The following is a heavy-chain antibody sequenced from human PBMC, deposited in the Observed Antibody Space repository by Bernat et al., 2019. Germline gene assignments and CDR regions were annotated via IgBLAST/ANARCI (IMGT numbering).Heavy chain of an antibody. J-gene: IGHJ2*01. CDR1: GGSISSSSYY. CDR2: IYYSGST. D-gene: IGHD6-19*01. V-gene: IGHV4-39*01. Sequence: QLQLQESGPGLVKPSATLSLTCTVSGGSISSSSYYWGWIRQPPGKGLEWIGSIYYSGSTYYNPSLKSRVTISVDTSKNQFSLKLSAVTAADTAVYYCARHGGIAVAGKYGYFDLWGRGTLVTVSS. CDR3: ARHGGIAVAGKYGYFDL.